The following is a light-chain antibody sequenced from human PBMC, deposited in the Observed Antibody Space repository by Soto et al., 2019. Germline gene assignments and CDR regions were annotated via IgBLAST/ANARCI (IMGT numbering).Light chain of an antibody. Sequence: QSALTQPPSASGSPGQSVTISCTGTSSDVGAYDRVSWYQQHPGKPPKLMIYEGSKRPSGVSNRFSGSKSGNTASLTISILQAEDEADYYCCSYAGSSTYVFGTGTKLTVL. J-gene: IGLJ1*01. CDR1: SSDVGAYDR. CDR3: CSYAGSSTYV. CDR2: EGS. V-gene: IGLV2-23*01.